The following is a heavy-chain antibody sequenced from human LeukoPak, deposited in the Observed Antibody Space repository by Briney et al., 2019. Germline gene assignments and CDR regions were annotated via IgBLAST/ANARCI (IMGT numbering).Heavy chain of an antibody. Sequence: PGGSLRLSCAASGFTFSSYAMSWVRQAPVKGLEWVSAISGSGGSTYYADSVKGRFTISRDNSKNTLYLQMNSLRAEDTAVYYCANNYDILTGYLYWGQGTLVTVSS. CDR2: ISGSGGST. CDR1: GFTFSSYA. D-gene: IGHD3-9*01. CDR3: ANNYDILTGYLY. V-gene: IGHV3-23*01. J-gene: IGHJ4*02.